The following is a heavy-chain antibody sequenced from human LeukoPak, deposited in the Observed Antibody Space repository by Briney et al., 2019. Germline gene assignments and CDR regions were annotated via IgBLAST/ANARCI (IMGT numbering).Heavy chain of an antibody. V-gene: IGHV1-69*13. J-gene: IGHJ6*03. CDR3: ATLNSSSWYVNYYYMDV. D-gene: IGHD6-13*01. CDR2: IIPIFGTA. Sequence: ASVKVSCKASGGTFSSYAISWVRQAPGQGLEWMGGIIPIFGTANYAQKFQGRVTITADESTSTAYMELSSLRSEDTAVYYCATLNSSSWYVNYYYMDVWGKGTTVTVSS. CDR1: GGTFSSYA.